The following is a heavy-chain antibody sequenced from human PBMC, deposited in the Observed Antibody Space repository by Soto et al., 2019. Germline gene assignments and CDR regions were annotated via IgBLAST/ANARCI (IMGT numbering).Heavy chain of an antibody. D-gene: IGHD2-8*01. V-gene: IGHV3-74*01. CDR1: GFTFSTYW. J-gene: IGHJ3*01. Sequence: EVQLVESGGGLVQPGGSLRLSCVASGFTFSTYWMHWVRQAPGKGLVWVSRINGDGSSITYADSVKGRFTISRDNAKNTLYLQMNSLRAEDTAVYYCARDLKYMVSGPWGQGTMVTVSS. CDR2: INGDGSSI. CDR3: ARDLKYMVSGP.